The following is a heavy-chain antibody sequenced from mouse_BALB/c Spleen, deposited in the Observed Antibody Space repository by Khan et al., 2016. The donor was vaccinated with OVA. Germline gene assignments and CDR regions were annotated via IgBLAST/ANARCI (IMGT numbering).Heavy chain of an antibody. D-gene: IGHD1-1*01. V-gene: IGHV5-17*02. J-gene: IGHJ2*01. CDR1: GFTFSSYV. CDR3: ATSYYYRYYFDY. CDR2: ISGDSSTI. Sequence: EVQLVESGGGLVQPGGSRKLSCTASGFTFSSYVMHWVRQAPEKGLEWVAYISGDSSTIYYADTVKGRFTISRDNPKNTPFLQMTSLMSEDTARYYCATSYYYRYYFDYWGPGTTLTVSS.